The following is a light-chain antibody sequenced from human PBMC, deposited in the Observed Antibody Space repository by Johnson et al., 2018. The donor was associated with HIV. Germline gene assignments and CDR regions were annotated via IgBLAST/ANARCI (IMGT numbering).Light chain of an antibody. J-gene: IGLJ1*01. CDR1: SSNIVNNY. Sequence: QSVLTQPPSVSAAPGQKVTISCSGSSSNIVNNYVSWYQQVPGTAPKLLIYENTNRPSGIPDRFSGSKSGTSATLGITGLHAGDEADFYCGTWERNLSTGGVFVTGTKVTVL. CDR2: ENT. V-gene: IGLV1-51*02. CDR3: GTWERNLSTGGV.